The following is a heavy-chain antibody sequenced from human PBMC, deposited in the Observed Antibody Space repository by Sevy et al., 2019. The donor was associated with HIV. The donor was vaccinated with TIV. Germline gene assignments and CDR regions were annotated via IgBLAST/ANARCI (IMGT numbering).Heavy chain of an antibody. Sequence: ASVKVSCKASGHTFTSYGISWVRQAPGQGLEWMGWISAYNGNTNYAQKLQGRVTMTTDTSTSTAYMELRSLRSDDTAVYYCARDQGYCSSTSCYDWFDPWGQGTLVTVSS. J-gene: IGHJ5*02. CDR2: ISAYNGNT. V-gene: IGHV1-18*01. D-gene: IGHD2-2*01. CDR3: ARDQGYCSSTSCYDWFDP. CDR1: GHTFTSYG.